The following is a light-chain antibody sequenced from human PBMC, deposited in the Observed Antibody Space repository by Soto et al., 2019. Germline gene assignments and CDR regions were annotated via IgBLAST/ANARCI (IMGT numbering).Light chain of an antibody. J-gene: IGLJ3*02. Sequence: QSVVTQPPSASGTPGQTVTISCSGSSSNIGSHTVNWYKHLPATATKLLVDGNNHRTSGIPGRFSASTSGTSASLVISGLQAEDEADYYCAPWYDYVDGLVFGGGTKVTVL. CDR1: SSNIGSHT. CDR2: GNN. CDR3: APWYDYVDGLV. V-gene: IGLV1-44*01.